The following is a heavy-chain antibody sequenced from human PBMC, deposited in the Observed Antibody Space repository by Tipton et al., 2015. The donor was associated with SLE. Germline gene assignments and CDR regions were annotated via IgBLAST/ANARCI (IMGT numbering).Heavy chain of an antibody. J-gene: IGHJ6*02. Sequence: QLVQSGAEARKPGASVKISCKASGVTFGNYAMNWVRQAPGQGLEWMGGIIPISATTNYAEKFRGRVTITADESTTTTYMELSGLRSADTAVYYCAGPLGYCSTTNCYKVGYYYALDVWGQGTTVTVSS. V-gene: IGHV1-69*01. CDR1: GVTFGNYA. CDR3: AGPLGYCSTTNCYKVGYYYALDV. CDR2: IIPISATT. D-gene: IGHD2-2*01.